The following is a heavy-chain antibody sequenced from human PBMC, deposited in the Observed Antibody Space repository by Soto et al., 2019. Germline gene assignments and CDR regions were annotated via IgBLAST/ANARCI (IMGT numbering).Heavy chain of an antibody. D-gene: IGHD3-10*01. CDR2: ISSSGSYI. CDR1: GFSFSTYS. CDR3: ARERFNGMDV. Sequence: EAQLVESGGGQVKSGGSLRLSCEASGFSFSTYSMNWVRQAPGKGLEWVSFISSSGSYIYYADSVKGRFTISRDNAKDSLFLQMNSLRVEDTAVYYCARERFNGMDVWGQGTTVSVSS. J-gene: IGHJ6*02. V-gene: IGHV3-21*01.